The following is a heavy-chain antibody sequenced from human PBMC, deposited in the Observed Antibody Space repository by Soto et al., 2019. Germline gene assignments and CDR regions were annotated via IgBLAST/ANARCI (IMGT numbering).Heavy chain of an antibody. J-gene: IGHJ5*02. CDR1: GVSVSGDY. V-gene: IGHV3-53*01. D-gene: IGHD2-15*01. CDR2: IYVGVTT. Sequence: EVQLVESGGGLIQPGGSLTLSCAASGVSVSGDYMTWVRQAPGKGLEWVSVIYVGVTTSYAESVKGRFIVSRDNSKNTLYLHMNRLRVEDTAVYYCARGAGYCTGGSCYGRDWFDPWGQGVLVTVST. CDR3: ARGAGYCTGGSCYGRDWFDP.